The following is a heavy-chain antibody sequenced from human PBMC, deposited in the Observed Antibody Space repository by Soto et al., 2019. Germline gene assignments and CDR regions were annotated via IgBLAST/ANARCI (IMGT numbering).Heavy chain of an antibody. CDR3: AKGPTGYYYYGMDV. J-gene: IGHJ6*04. D-gene: IGHD4-17*01. CDR1: GFTFSSYA. CDR2: ISGSGGST. Sequence: PGGSXRLSCAASGFTFSSYAMSCVRQAPGKGLEWVSAISGSGGSTYYADSVKGRFTISRDNSKNTLYLQMNSLRAEDTAVYYCAKGPTGYYYYGMDVWGEGTTVTVSS. V-gene: IGHV3-23*01.